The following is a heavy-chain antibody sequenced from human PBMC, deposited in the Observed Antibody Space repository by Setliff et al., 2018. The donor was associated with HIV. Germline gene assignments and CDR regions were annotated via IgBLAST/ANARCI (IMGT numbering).Heavy chain of an antibody. Sequence: SETLSLTCTVSGGSMSRFYWTWIRQPPGKGLEWIGFVYSTGSINYSPSSRGRLTISLETSENQFSLHLTSATAADTAVYYCARAEGDAYNSLPYFDSWGPGALVTVSS. D-gene: IGHD1-1*01. CDR1: GGSMSRFY. V-gene: IGHV4-59*01. CDR3: ARAEGDAYNSLPYFDS. CDR2: VYSTGSI. J-gene: IGHJ4*02.